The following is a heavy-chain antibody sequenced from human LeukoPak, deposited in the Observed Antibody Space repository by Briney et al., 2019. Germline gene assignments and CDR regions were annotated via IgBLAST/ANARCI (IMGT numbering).Heavy chain of an antibody. V-gene: IGHV4-59*08. CDR3: ARWSGSVTARNYYYYMDV. Sequence: SETLSLTCTVSGGSISSYYWSWIRQPPGKGLEWIGYIYYSGSTNYNPSLKSRVTISVDASRNQFSLNLSSVTAADTAVYYCARWSGSVTARNYYYYMDVWGEGTTVTVSS. D-gene: IGHD6-6*01. CDR1: GGSISSYY. CDR2: IYYSGST. J-gene: IGHJ6*03.